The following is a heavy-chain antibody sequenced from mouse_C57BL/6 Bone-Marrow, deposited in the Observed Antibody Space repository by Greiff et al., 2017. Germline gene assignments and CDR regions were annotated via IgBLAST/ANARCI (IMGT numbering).Heavy chain of an antibody. CDR1: GFTFSDAW. CDR3: TRLLRYGFAY. V-gene: IGHV6-6*01. Sequence: EVQLVESGGGLVQPGGSMKLSCAASGFTFSDAWMDWVRQSPEQGLEWVAEIRHKANNHATYYAESVKGRFTISRDDSKSSVYLQMHSLRAEDTGIYYCTRLLRYGFAYWGQGTLVTVSA. J-gene: IGHJ3*01. CDR2: IRHKANNHAT. D-gene: IGHD1-1*01.